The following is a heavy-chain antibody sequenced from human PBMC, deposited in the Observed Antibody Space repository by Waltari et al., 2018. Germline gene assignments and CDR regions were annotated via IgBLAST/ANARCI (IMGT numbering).Heavy chain of an antibody. CDR1: GFTFSSYA. CDR2: ISGSGGST. D-gene: IGHD2-15*01. CDR3: AKLDIVVVVAATPVDY. Sequence: EVQLLESGGGLVQPGGSLRLSCAASGFTFSSYALSWVRPAPGKGLEWVSAISGSGGSTYYADSVKGRFTISRDNSKNTLYLQMNSLRAEDTAVYYCAKLDIVVVVAATPVDYWGQGTLVTVSS. J-gene: IGHJ4*02. V-gene: IGHV3-23*01.